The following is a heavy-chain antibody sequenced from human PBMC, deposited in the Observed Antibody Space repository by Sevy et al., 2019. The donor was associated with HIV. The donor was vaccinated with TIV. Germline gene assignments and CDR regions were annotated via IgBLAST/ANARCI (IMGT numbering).Heavy chain of an antibody. D-gene: IGHD2-21*02. CDR1: RFAFSSYW. V-gene: IGHV3-7*01. CDR3: ARAEVTPRYGMDV. Sequence: GGSLRLSCVASRFAFSSYWMSWVRQAPGNGLEWVANIKQDGSEKYYVDSVKGRFTISRDNDQNSLYLQMNSLRAEDTAVYYCARAEVTPRYGMDVWGQGTTVTVSS. J-gene: IGHJ6*02. CDR2: IKQDGSEK.